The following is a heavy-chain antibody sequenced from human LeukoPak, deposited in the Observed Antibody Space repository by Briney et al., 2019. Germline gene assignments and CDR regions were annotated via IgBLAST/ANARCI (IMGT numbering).Heavy chain of an antibody. V-gene: IGHV1-69*06. Sequence: ASVKVSCKASGGTFSSYAISWVRQAPGQGLEWMGGIIPTFGTANYAQKFQGRVTITADKSTSTAYMELSSLRSEDTAVYYCAREGGAGGPGDMVRADYGMDVWGQGTTVTVSS. CDR3: AREGGAGGPGDMVRADYGMDV. J-gene: IGHJ6*02. D-gene: IGHD3-10*01. CDR2: IIPTFGTA. CDR1: GGTFSSYA.